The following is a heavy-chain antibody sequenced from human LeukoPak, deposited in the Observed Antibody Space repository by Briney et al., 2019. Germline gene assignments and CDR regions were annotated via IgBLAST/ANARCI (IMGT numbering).Heavy chain of an antibody. J-gene: IGHJ4*02. CDR3: ARSPSPVDRQDY. CDR2: ISAYNGNT. D-gene: IGHD5-12*01. V-gene: IGHV1-18*01. CDR1: GYTFTSYG. Sequence: ASVKVSCKASGYTFTSYGISWVRQAPGQGLEWMGWISAYNGNTNYAQKLRGRVTMTTDTSTSTAYMEVRSLKSDDTAVYYCARSPSPVDRQDYWGQGTLVTVSS.